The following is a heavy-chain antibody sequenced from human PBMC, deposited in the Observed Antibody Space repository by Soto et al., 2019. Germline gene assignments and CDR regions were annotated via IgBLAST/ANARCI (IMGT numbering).Heavy chain of an antibody. CDR1: GYTFTSYG. CDR2: ISAYNGNT. CDR3: ARVHLFLDEKGYCSGGSCYSPDAFDI. V-gene: IGHV1-18*04. J-gene: IGHJ3*02. Sequence: ASVKVSCKASGYTFTSYGISWVRQAPGQGLEWMGWISAYNGNTSYAQKLQGRVTMTTDTSTSTAYMELRSLRSDDTAVYYCARVHLFLDEKGYCSGGSCYSPDAFDIWGQGTMVTVS. D-gene: IGHD2-15*01.